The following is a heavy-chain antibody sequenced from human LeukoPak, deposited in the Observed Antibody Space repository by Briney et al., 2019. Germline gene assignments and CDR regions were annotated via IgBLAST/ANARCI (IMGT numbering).Heavy chain of an antibody. CDR1: GGSISSSSYY. D-gene: IGHD1-26*01. V-gene: IGHV4-39*01. CDR3: ARSGPLNSGSYLASAFDI. J-gene: IGHJ3*02. Sequence: SETLSLTCTVSGGSISSSSYYWGWIRQPPGKGLEWIGSIYYSGSTYYNPSLKSRVTISVDTSKNQFSLKLSSVTAADTAVYNCARSGPLNSGSYLASAFDIWGQGTMVTVSS. CDR2: IYYSGST.